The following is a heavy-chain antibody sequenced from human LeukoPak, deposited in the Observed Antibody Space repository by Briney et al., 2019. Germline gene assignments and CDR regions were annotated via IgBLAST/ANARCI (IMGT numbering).Heavy chain of an antibody. CDR2: IYYSGST. J-gene: IGHJ5*02. CDR3: ARDRPTTDEYSYDPTSFRFDP. V-gene: IGHV4-59*01. CDR1: GGSISSYY. D-gene: IGHD3-22*01. Sequence: SETLSLTCTVSGGSISSYYWSWIRQPPGKGLEWIGYIYYSGSTNYNPSLKSRVTISVDTSKNQFSLKLSSVTAADTAVYYCARDRPTTDEYSYDPTSFRFDPWGQGTLVTVSS.